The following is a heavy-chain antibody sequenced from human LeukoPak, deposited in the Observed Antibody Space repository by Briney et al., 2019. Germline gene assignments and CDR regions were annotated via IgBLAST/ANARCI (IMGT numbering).Heavy chain of an antibody. CDR1: GYTFTSYD. Sequence: ASVKVSCKASGYTFTSYDINWVRQATGQGLEWMGWMNPNSGNTGYAQKFQGRVTMTRNTSISTAYMELSSLRSEDTAVYYCAREKYYSGRTRWFDPWGQGTLVTVSS. J-gene: IGHJ5*02. CDR2: MNPNSGNT. D-gene: IGHD1-26*01. CDR3: AREKYYSGRTRWFDP. V-gene: IGHV1-8*01.